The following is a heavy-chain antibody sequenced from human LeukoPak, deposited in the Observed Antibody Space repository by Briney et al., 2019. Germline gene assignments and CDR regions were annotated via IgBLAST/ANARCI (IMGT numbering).Heavy chain of an antibody. V-gene: IGHV1-2*02. J-gene: IGHJ3*02. D-gene: IGHD2-15*01. Sequence: GASVKVSCKXSGYTFTGYCMHWVRQAPRQGLEWMGWINPNSGGTNYAQKFQGRVTMTRDTSISTAYMELSRLRSDDTAVYYCARYVVVVAAGGEHDAFDIWGQGTMVTVSS. CDR3: ARYVVVVAAGGEHDAFDI. CDR1: GYTFTGYC. CDR2: INPNSGGT.